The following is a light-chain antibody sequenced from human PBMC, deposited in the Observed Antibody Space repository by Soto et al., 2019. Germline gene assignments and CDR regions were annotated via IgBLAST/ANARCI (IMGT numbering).Light chain of an antibody. J-gene: IGKJ1*01. Sequence: EIVMTQSPATLSVSPGERATLSCRASQSVYSNLAWYQQKPGQAPRLLMYGASTRATGIPARFSGSGSGTEFTLTISSLQSEDFAVYYCQQYNNWPPWTVGQGPKVEIK. CDR1: QSVYSN. CDR2: GAS. V-gene: IGKV3-15*01. CDR3: QQYNNWPPWT.